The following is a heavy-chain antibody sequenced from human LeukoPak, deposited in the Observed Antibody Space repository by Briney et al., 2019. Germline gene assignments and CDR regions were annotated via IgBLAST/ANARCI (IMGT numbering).Heavy chain of an antibody. D-gene: IGHD4-23*01. CDR1: GYTFNSYY. Sequence: ASVKVSCKASGYTFNSYYMHWVRQAPGQGLEWVGLISPTGDSTNYAQTFRGRVTMTRDTSTNTVYMELSSLRSEDTAVYYCAREASGGYFDYWGQGTLVIVSS. CDR3: AREASGGYFDY. V-gene: IGHV1-46*02. J-gene: IGHJ4*02. CDR2: ISPTGDST.